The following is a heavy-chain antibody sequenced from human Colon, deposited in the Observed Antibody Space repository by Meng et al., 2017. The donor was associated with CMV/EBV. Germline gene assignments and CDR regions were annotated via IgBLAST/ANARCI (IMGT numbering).Heavy chain of an antibody. V-gene: IGHV3-66*02. J-gene: IGHJ4*02. D-gene: IGHD3-22*01. CDR3: AAPGPSMIVVAY. CDR1: GFNLSRNY. Sequence: GESLKISCAGSGFNLSRNYMSWVRQAPGKGLEWVSLIYSGGETFYVDSVKGRFTISRDDSKNTLYLQMNSLKPEDTAVYYCAAPGPSMIVVAYWGQGTLVTVSS. CDR2: IYSGGET.